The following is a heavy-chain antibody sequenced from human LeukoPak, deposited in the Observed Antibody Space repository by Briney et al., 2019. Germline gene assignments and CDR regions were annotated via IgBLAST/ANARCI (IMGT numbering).Heavy chain of an antibody. D-gene: IGHD1-26*01. J-gene: IGHJ4*02. CDR1: GYTFTGYF. V-gene: IGHV1-2*02. CDR2: INPKRGGT. Sequence: SVKVSCKASGYTFTGYFMHWVRQAPGQGLEWMGWINPKRGGTNYAQKFRGRVTMTRDTSISTAYMELSRLRSDDTAVYYCARESIVGATLDYWGQGTLVTVSS. CDR3: ARESIVGATLDY.